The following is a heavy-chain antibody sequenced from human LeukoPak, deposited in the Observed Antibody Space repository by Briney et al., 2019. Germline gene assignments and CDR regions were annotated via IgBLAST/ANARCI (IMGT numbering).Heavy chain of an antibody. CDR2: ISGSGTNT. CDR1: GFTFSSYA. J-gene: IGHJ4*02. CDR3: AKSFGPVIAAAGTGAD. D-gene: IGHD6-13*01. Sequence: GGSLRLSCAASGFTFSSYAMNWVRQAPGKGLEWVSIISGSGTNTYYADSVKGRFTISRDNSKNTLYLQMNSLRAEDTAVYYCAKSFGPVIAAAGTGADWGQGTLVTVSS. V-gene: IGHV3-23*01.